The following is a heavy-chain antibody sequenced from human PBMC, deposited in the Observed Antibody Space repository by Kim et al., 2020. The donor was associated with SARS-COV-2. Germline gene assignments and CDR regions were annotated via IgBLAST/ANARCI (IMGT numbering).Heavy chain of an antibody. CDR2: ISSSSSYI. CDR3: ASNPDPEYSSGWYNYYYYYGMDA. V-gene: IGHV3-21*01. D-gene: IGHD6-19*01. CDR1: GFTFSSYS. Sequence: GGSLRLSCAASGFTFSSYSMNWVRQAPGKGLEWVSSISSSSSYIYYADSVKGRFTISRDNAKNSLYLQMNSLRAEDTAVYYCASNPDPEYSSGWYNYYYYYGMDAWGQGTTVTVSS. J-gene: IGHJ6*02.